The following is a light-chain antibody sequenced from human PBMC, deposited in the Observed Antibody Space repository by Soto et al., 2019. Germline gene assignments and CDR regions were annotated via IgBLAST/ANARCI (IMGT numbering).Light chain of an antibody. J-gene: IGKJ1*01. V-gene: IGKV3-15*01. CDR2: RAS. CDR3: QQYNNWAPWT. Sequence: EIVMTQSPATLAVSPGDTATLSCRASQSLGGNLAWYQQKPGQAPRLLIFRASSRATGVPASFSASASGTEFTLTISGLQSDDYAVYYCQQYNNWAPWTLDPGTKVEIK. CDR1: QSLGGN.